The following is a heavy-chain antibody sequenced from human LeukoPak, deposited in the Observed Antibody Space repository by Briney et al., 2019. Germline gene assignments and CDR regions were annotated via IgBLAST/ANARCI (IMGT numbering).Heavy chain of an antibody. J-gene: IGHJ4*02. CDR1: GFAFNYRS. V-gene: IGHV3-23*01. CDR3: AKMAIAKGATQGSGWLQFDL. D-gene: IGHD2-21*01. CDR2: ITVSGGTT. Sequence: PGGSLRLSWAASGFAFNYRSMTWARQPPGKGLEWISLITVSGGTTYVADSVKGRFVISRDNSKNSLFLQLSSLRPEDTAIYYCAKMAIAKGATQGSGWLQFDLWGQGTLVTVSS.